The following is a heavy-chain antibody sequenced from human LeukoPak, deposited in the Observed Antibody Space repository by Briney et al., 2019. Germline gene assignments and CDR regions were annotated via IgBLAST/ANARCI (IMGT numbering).Heavy chain of an antibody. D-gene: IGHD6-13*01. V-gene: IGHV1-18*01. CDR2: ISSYNGNT. J-gene: IGHJ4*02. Sequence: ASVKVSCKASGYTFINYGITWVRQAPGQGLEWMGWISSYNGNTNYAQKFQGRVTMTTDTSTSTAYMELKSLRSDDTAVHHCARDGFSSSWPYCFDFWGQGSLVTVSS. CDR1: GYTFINYG. CDR3: ARDGFSSSWPYCFDF.